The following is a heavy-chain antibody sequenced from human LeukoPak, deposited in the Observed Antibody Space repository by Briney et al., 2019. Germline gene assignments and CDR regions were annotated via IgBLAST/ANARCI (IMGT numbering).Heavy chain of an antibody. CDR3: TTDRTYYDDSSAYYYGLDY. Sequence: PGGSLRLSCAASGFTFSNAWMSWVRQAPGKGLEWVGRIKSKIDGGTTDYAAPVKGRFTISREDSKNTLYLQMNRLKTEDTGVYYCTTDRTYYDDSSAYYYGLDYWGQGTLVTVSS. CDR2: IKSKIDGGTT. V-gene: IGHV3-15*01. J-gene: IGHJ4*02. D-gene: IGHD3-22*01. CDR1: GFTFSNAW.